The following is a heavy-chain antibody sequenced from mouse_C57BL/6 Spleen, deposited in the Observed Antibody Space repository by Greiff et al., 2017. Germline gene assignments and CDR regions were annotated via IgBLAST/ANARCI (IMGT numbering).Heavy chain of an antibody. CDR2: INPNNGGT. V-gene: IGHV1-26*01. CDR3: ARRYYFDY. CDR1: GYTFTDYY. J-gene: IGHJ2*01. Sequence: VQLQQSGPELVKPGASVKISCKASGYTFTDYYMNWVKQSHGKSLEWIGDINPNNGGTSYNQKFKGKATLTVDKSSSTAYMELRSLTSEDSAVYYCARRYYFDYWGQGTTRTVSS.